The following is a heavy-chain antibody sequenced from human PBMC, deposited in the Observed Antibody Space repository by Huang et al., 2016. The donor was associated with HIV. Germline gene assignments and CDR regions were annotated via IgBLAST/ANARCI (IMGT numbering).Heavy chain of an antibody. CDR3: ARHGRVAGHYYNNMDV. D-gene: IGHD6-19*01. Sequence: LQLQESGPGLVKSSETLSLIYTVSGGSISSSSYYWGWIRQPPGKGPEWIGSIYYSGNTYYNPPLKRRVTISVDTSKNQFSLKVNSVTAADTAVYYCARHGRVAGHYYNNMDVWGRGTTVTVSS. CDR2: IYYSGNT. J-gene: IGHJ6*02. CDR1: GGSISSSSYY. V-gene: IGHV4-39*01.